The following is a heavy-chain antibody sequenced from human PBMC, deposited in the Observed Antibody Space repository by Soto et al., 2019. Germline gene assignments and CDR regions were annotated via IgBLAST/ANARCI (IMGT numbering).Heavy chain of an antibody. Sequence: QVQLQESGPGLVKPSQTLSLTCTVSGGSISSGDYYWSWIRQPPGKGLEWIGYIYYSGSTYYNPSLKSRVTISVDTSKNQFSLKLSSVTAADTAVYYCARVAPPLTIFGVVYFDYWGQGTLVTVSS. CDR3: ARVAPPLTIFGVVYFDY. CDR1: GGSISSGDYY. CDR2: IYYSGST. J-gene: IGHJ4*02. D-gene: IGHD3-3*01. V-gene: IGHV4-30-4*01.